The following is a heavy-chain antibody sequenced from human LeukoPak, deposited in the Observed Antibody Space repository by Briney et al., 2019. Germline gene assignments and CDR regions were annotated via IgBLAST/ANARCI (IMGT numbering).Heavy chain of an antibody. CDR2: IHHSGTT. J-gene: IGHJ4*02. D-gene: IGHD6-19*01. CDR1: GYTITSIYY. Sequence: KPSETLSLTCTVSGYTITSIYYWGWIRQPPGKGLEWIGSIHHSGTTAYNPSLKSRVTISVDTSKSQFSLKLSSVTAADTAVYYCARSYASSGLDHWGQGTLVTVSS. CDR3: ARSYASSGLDH. V-gene: IGHV4-38-2*02.